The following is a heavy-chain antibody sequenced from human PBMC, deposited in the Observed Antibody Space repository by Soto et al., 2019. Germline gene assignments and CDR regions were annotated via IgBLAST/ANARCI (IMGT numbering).Heavy chain of an antibody. CDR3: ARVLLWFGELLNYYGMDV. Sequence: PSLTCAVSGYSISSGYYWGWIRQPPGKGLEWIGSIYHSGSTYYNPSLKRRVTISVDTSKNQFSLKLSSVTAADTAVYYCARVLLWFGELLNYYGMDVWGQGTTVTVSS. D-gene: IGHD3-10*01. CDR2: IYHSGST. V-gene: IGHV4-38-2*01. CDR1: GYSISSGYY. J-gene: IGHJ6*02.